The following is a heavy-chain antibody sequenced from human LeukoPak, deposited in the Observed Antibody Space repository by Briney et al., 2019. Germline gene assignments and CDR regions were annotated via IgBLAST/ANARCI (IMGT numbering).Heavy chain of an antibody. CDR3: ARRSHRAAAGEVDY. D-gene: IGHD6-13*01. CDR1: GGSISSSSSY. V-gene: IGHV4-39*01. J-gene: IGHJ4*02. CDR2: IYYSGST. Sequence: SETLSLTCTVCGGSISSSSSYWGWIRQHPGKGLEWMGSIYYSGSTYYNPSLKSRVTISVDTPKNKFSLKLSSMTAADTAVYHCARRSHRAAAGEVDYWGQGTLVTVSS.